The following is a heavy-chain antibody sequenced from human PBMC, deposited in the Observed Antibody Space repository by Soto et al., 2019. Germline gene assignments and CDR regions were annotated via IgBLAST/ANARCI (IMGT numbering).Heavy chain of an antibody. Sequence: QVQLVESGGGLVKPGGSLRLSCAASGFTFSDYYMSWIRQAPGKGLEWVSYINSSSSYTNYADSVKGRFTISRDNAKNSLYLQMNSLRAEDTAVYYCASTIAAAGGRRYFDLWGRGTLVTVSS. J-gene: IGHJ2*01. CDR2: INSSSSYT. CDR3: ASTIAAAGGRRYFDL. V-gene: IGHV3-11*05. CDR1: GFTFSDYY. D-gene: IGHD6-13*01.